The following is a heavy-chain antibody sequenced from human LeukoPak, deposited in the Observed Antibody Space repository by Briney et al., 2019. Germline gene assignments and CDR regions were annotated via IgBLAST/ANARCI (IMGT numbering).Heavy chain of an antibody. CDR1: GFTFSDYY. Sequence: PGGSLRLSCAASGFTFSDYYMGWIRQAPGKGLEWVSYISSSGSTIYYADSVKGRFTISRDNAKNSLYLQMNSLRAEDTAVYYCASRIATAGSVDYWGQGTLVTVSS. J-gene: IGHJ4*02. V-gene: IGHV3-11*01. CDR2: ISSSGSTI. D-gene: IGHD6-13*01. CDR3: ASRIATAGSVDY.